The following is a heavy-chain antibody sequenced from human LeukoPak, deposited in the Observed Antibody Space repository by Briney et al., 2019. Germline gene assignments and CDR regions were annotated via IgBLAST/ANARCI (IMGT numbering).Heavy chain of an antibody. CDR1: GFTVSSNY. V-gene: IGHV3-66*01. J-gene: IGHJ4*02. D-gene: IGHD2-15*01. CDR3: ASPLGFSGGSRTGDY. CDR2: IYSGGST. Sequence: PGGSLRLSCAASGFTVSSNYMSWVRQAPGKGLEWVSVIYSGGSTYYADSVKGRFTISRDNSKNTLYLQMNSLRAEDTAVYYCASPLGFSGGSRTGDYWGQGTLVTVSS.